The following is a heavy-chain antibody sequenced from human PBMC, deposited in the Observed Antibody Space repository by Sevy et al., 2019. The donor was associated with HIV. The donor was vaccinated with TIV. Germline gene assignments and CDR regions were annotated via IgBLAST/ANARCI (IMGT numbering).Heavy chain of an antibody. J-gene: IGHJ6*02. CDR1: GFTFSSYS. CDR2: ISSSSSYI. D-gene: IGHD4-17*01. V-gene: IGHV3-21*01. CDR3: ARPMTTVTTFYYYGMDV. Sequence: GSLRLSCAASGFTFSSYSMNWVRQAPGKGLEWVSSISSSSSYIYYADSVKGRFTISRDNAKNSLYLQMNSLRAEDTAVYYCARPMTTVTTFYYYGMDVWGQGTTVTVSS.